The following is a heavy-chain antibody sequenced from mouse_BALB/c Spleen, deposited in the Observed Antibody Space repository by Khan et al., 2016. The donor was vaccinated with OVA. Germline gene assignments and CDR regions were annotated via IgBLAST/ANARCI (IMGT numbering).Heavy chain of an antibody. Sequence: QIQLVQSGPELKKPGETVKISCKASGYTFTDYSMHWVKQAPGKGLKWMGWINTETGEPTYADDFKGRFVFSLETSASTAYLQINNLKNEDTATXLCAGRRHWYLDVGGAGTTGTVSS. J-gene: IGHJ1*01. CDR2: INTETGEP. CDR3: AGRRHWYLDV. V-gene: IGHV9-2-1*01. CDR1: GYTFTDYS.